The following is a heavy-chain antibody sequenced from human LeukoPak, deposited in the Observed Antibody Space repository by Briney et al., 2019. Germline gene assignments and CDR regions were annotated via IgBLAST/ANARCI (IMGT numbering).Heavy chain of an antibody. V-gene: IGHV4-34*01. CDR3: ASTRITIFGVVRTFFDY. D-gene: IGHD3-3*01. J-gene: IGHJ4*02. CDR2: INHSGST. Sequence: SETLSLTCAVYGGSFSSYYWSWIRQPPGKGLEWIGEINHSGSTNYNPSLKSRVTISVDTSKNQFSLKLSSVTAADTAVYYCASTRITIFGVVRTFFDYWGQGTLVTVSS. CDR1: GGSFSSYY.